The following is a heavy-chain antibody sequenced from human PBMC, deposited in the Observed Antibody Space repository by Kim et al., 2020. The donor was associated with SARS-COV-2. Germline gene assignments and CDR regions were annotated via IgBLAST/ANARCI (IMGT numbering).Heavy chain of an antibody. D-gene: IGHD5-18*01. V-gene: IGHV3-23*01. CDR1: GFTFSSYA. J-gene: IGHJ6*02. CDR2: ISGSASST. CDR3: AKSPTGYGNNYYYGMDV. Sequence: GGSLRHSCAASGFTFSSYAMSWVRQAPGKGLEWVSSISGSASSTYYADSVKGRFTISRDNSKNTLYLQMNSLRAEDTAMYYCAKSPTGYGNNYYYGMDVWGQGTTVTVSS.